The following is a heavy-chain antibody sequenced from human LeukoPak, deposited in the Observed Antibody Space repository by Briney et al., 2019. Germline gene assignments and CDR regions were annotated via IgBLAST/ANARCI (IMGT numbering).Heavy chain of an antibody. D-gene: IGHD3-3*01. J-gene: IGHJ4*02. CDR3: ARGGAYYDFWSGYYDY. CDR1: EFTFGSYS. CDR2: ISSSSVTI. V-gene: IGHV3-48*01. Sequence: GGSLRLSCAASEFTFGSYSMNWVRQAPGKGLEWVSYISSSSVTIYYADSVKGRFTVSRDNAKNSLYLQMNSLRAEDTAVYYCARGGAYYDFWSGYYDYWGQGTLVTVSS.